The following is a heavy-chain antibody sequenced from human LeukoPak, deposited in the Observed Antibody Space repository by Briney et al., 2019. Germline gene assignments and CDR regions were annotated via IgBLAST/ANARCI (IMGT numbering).Heavy chain of an antibody. CDR2: IKQDVSEK. CDR3: AREDVWFGEWNWFDP. Sequence: GGSLRLSFSASGFTCSSYWMSWVRQAPGKELEGVANIKQDVSEKYYVASVKGRFTLSRANAQNSLYLQMNSLRAEDTAVYYCAREDVWFGEWNWFDPWGQGTLVTVSS. V-gene: IGHV3-7*01. J-gene: IGHJ5*02. D-gene: IGHD3-10*01. CDR1: GFTCSSYW.